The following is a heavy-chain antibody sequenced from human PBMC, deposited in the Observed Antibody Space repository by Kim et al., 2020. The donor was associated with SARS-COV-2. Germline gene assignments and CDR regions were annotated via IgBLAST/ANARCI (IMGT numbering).Heavy chain of an antibody. CDR2: GST. Sequence: GSTNYNPSLTSRVTTSVEKSKNHFSLKLSSVTAADTAVYYCARVDWLVRDWGQGTLVTVSS. J-gene: IGHJ4*02. D-gene: IGHD6-19*01. V-gene: IGHV4-4*02. CDR3: ARVDWLVRD.